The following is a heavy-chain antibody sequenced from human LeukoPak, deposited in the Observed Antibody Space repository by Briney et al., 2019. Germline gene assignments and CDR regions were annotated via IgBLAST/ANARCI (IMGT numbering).Heavy chain of an antibody. Sequence: GGSLRLSCAASGFTFSDYYMSWIRQAPGKGPEWVSYISSSSYTNYADSVKGRFTISRDNAKNSLYLQMNSLRAEDTAVYYCARDQYSSGWWGIDYWGQGTLVTVSS. CDR3: ARDQYSSGWWGIDY. D-gene: IGHD6-19*01. J-gene: IGHJ4*02. CDR1: GFTFSDYY. CDR2: ISSSSYT. V-gene: IGHV3-11*06.